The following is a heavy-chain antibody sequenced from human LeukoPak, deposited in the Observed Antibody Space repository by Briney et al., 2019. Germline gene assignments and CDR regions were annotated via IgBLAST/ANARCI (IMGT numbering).Heavy chain of an antibody. CDR2: FHYSGST. J-gene: IGHJ4*02. CDR1: GGSISSDY. V-gene: IGHV4-59*08. Sequence: AETLSLTCTVSGGSISSDYWSWFRQSPGKGLEWIGYFHYSGSTNYNPSLKSRVIISVDKSKNHFSLNLSSVTAADTAVYYCAKYRTGSGYVGHWGQGTLVTVSS. CDR3: AKYRTGSGYVGH. D-gene: IGHD3-22*01.